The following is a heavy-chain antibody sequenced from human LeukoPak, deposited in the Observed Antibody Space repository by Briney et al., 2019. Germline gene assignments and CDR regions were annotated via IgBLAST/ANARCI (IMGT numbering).Heavy chain of an antibody. CDR1: GFTFDKYA. D-gene: IGHD2-8*02. CDR2: ISGHDGSL. V-gene: IGHV3-23*01. CDR3: ALKPYCTESKCSGFDY. Sequence: GGSQRLSCAASGFTFDKYATSWVRQAPGKGLEWVSSISGHDGSLHYADSVKGRFTISSDNSWNTVYLQMNSLRSEDTAVYYCALKPYCTESKCSGFDYWGQGIQVTVSS. J-gene: IGHJ4*02.